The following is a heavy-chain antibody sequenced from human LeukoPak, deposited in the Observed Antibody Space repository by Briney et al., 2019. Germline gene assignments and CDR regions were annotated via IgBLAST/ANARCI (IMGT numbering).Heavy chain of an antibody. V-gene: IGHV3-9*01. CDR3: AKDADPYYDFWSGLLYFDY. J-gene: IGHJ4*02. CDR2: ISWNSGSS. D-gene: IGHD3-3*01. Sequence: PGGSLRLSCAASGFTFDDYAMHWVRQAPGKGLEWVSGISWNSGSSGYADSVKGRFTISRDNAKNSLYLQMNSLRAEDTALYYCAKDADPYYDFWSGLLYFDYWGQGTLVTVSS. CDR1: GFTFDDYA.